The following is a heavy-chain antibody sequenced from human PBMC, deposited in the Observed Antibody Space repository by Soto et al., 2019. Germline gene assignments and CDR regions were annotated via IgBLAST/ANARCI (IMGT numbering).Heavy chain of an antibody. J-gene: IGHJ4*02. Sequence: SETLCLTCAVSGGSISSGGHSWSWLRQPPGKGLEWIGYIYHSGSTDYNPSLKSRVTMSVDTSKNQFSLRLSSATAADTAVYYCARHSNRNYGLYYFDYWGLGALVTVSS. CDR2: IYHSGST. V-gene: IGHV4-30-2*01. CDR1: GGSISSGGHS. D-gene: IGHD4-4*01. CDR3: ARHSNRNYGLYYFDY.